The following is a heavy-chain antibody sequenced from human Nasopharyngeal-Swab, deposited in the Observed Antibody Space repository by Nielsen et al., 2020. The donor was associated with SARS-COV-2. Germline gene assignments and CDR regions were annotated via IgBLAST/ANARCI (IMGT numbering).Heavy chain of an antibody. Sequence: GESPKISCAASGFTFGTYWMHWVRQAPGKGLEWVSRINSDGSSTGDADSVKGRFTVSRDNAKNTLYLQMNSLRAEDTAVYYCARGYAAMGFFDYWGQGTLVTVSS. V-gene: IGHV3-74*01. CDR2: INSDGSST. CDR1: GFTFGTYW. CDR3: ARGYAAMGFFDY. D-gene: IGHD2-2*01. J-gene: IGHJ4*02.